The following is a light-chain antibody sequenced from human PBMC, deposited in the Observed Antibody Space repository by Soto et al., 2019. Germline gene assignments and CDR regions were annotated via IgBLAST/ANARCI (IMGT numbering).Light chain of an antibody. CDR2: GAS. CDR1: QSISRN. Sequence: EIMMTQSPATLSVSPGEGATLSCRASQSISRNLAWYQQKPGQAPRLLIYGASTRATGFPARFSGSGSGTEFTLTISSLQSEDFAVYYCQQYNNLPPAFGQGTKLEIK. V-gene: IGKV3-15*01. CDR3: QQYNNLPPA. J-gene: IGKJ2*01.